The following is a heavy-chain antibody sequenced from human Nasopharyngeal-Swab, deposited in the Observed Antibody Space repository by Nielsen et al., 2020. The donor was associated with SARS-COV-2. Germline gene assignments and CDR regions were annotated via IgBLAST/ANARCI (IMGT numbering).Heavy chain of an antibody. CDR3: AKEPRALTMIGEC. Sequence: GESLKISCAASGFTFRSYAISWVRQAPGKGLEWVSAISGSGGSTYYADSVKGRFTISRDNSKNTLYLQMNSLRAEDTAVYYCAKEPRALTMIGECWGQGTLVTVSS. V-gene: IGHV3-23*01. CDR2: ISGSGGST. J-gene: IGHJ4*02. CDR1: GFTFRSYA. D-gene: IGHD3-22*01.